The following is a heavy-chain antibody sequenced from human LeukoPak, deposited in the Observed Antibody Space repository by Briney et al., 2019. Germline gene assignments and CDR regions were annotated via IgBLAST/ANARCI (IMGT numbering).Heavy chain of an antibody. CDR2: INHSGST. D-gene: IGHD5-18*01. V-gene: IGHV4-34*08. CDR3: GYSYGYFDY. J-gene: IGHJ4*02. CDR1: RFTFSNAW. Sequence: GSLRLSCAASRFTFSNAWMSWVRQPPGKGLEWIGEINHSGSTNYNPSLKSQVTISVDTSKNQFSLKLSSVTAADTAVYYCGYSYGYFDYWGQGTLVTVSS.